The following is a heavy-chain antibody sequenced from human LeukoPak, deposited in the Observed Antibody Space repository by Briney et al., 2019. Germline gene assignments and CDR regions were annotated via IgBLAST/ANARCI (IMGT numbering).Heavy chain of an antibody. V-gene: IGHV4-59*01. D-gene: IGHD6-6*01. J-gene: IGHJ6*03. CDR1: GGSISSYY. Sequence: PSETLSLTCTVSGGSISSYYWSWIRQPPGKGLEWIGYIYYRGSTNYNPSLKSRVTISVDTSKNQFSLKLSSVTAADTAVYYCARAVAARRDHYYYYYMDVWGKGTTVTVSS. CDR2: IYYRGST. CDR3: ARAVAARRDHYYYYYMDV.